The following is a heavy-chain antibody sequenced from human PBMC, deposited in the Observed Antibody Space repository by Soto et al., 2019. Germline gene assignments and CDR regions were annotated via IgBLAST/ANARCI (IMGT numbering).Heavy chain of an antibody. V-gene: IGHV3-7*01. Sequence: EVQLVESGGGLVQPGGSLRLSCAASGFTFSSYWMSWVRQAPGKGLEWVANIQQDGSEKYYVDSVKGRFTNSRDNAKNSLYLQMNSLRAEDTAVYYCARDFAAGYSSSWLDYWGQGTLVTVSS. J-gene: IGHJ4*02. CDR1: GFTFSSYW. D-gene: IGHD6-13*01. CDR3: ARDFAAGYSSSWLDY. CDR2: IQQDGSEK.